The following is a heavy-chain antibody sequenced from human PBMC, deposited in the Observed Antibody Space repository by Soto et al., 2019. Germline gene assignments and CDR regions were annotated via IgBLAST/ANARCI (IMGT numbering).Heavy chain of an antibody. CDR1: GHTLTEFS. J-gene: IGHJ3*02. CDR3: ARGRVRREFKTGYDAFDI. D-gene: IGHD3-9*01. V-gene: IGHV1-24*01. CDR2: FDPEGGEA. Sequence: GASVKVSCKISGHTLTEFSIHWVRQAPGKGLEWMGGFDPEGGEAIYAQKWHGRVTVTEDTVTDTAYMELSSLRSEDTAVYYCARGRVRREFKTGYDAFDIWGQGTMVTVSS.